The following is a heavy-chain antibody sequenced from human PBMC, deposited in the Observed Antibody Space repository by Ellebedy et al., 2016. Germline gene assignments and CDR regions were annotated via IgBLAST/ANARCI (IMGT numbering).Heavy chain of an antibody. D-gene: IGHD3-22*01. CDR2: ISGSAGRT. V-gene: IGHV3-23*01. J-gene: IGHJ3*01. CDR3: ARDNYYDPLDV. CDR1: GFSFSSCA. Sequence: GESLKISCAVSGFSFSSCAMSWVRQAPGKGLEWVSSISGSAGRTDYAASVKGRFTISRDNSKNTLYFQMKSLRAEDTAVFYCARDNYYDPLDVWGQGTMVTVSS.